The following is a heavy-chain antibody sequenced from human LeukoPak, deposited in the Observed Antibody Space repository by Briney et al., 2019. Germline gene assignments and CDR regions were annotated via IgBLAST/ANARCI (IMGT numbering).Heavy chain of an antibody. CDR1: GYTFTSYG. CDR2: ISAYNGNT. D-gene: IGHD5-18*01. J-gene: IGHJ4*02. Sequence: ASVKVSCKASGYTFTSYGISWVRQAPGQGLEWMGWISAYNGNTNYAQKLQGRVTMTTDTSTSTAYMELRSLRSDDTAMYYCAREIGPIQLHLWGSAFDYWGQGTLVTVSS. V-gene: IGHV1-18*01. CDR3: AREIGPIQLHLWGSAFDY.